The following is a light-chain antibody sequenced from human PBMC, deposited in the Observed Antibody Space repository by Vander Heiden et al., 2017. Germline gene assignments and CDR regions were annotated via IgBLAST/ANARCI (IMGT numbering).Light chain of an antibody. CDR1: QSVLFSSTNENF. CDR3: QQYYSIPVT. V-gene: IGKV4-1*01. J-gene: IGKJ2*01. Sequence: DIVMTQSPDSLAVSLRERATTHCKSSQSVLFSSTNENFLAWYQKKPGQPPKLLIYGASTRQSGVPDRFSGSGSGTDFTLTISSLRAEDVAVYYCQQYYSIPVTFGQGTKLEIK. CDR2: GAS.